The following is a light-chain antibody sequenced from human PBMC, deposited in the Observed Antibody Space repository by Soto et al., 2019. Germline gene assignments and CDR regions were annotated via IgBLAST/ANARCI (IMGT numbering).Light chain of an antibody. CDR2: TGS. CDR1: QAIDSW. V-gene: IGKV1D-16*01. J-gene: IGKJ1*01. CDR3: QQYNTYPWT. Sequence: DIQMPQSPSSVPASAGARVPSTGPASQAIDSWLAWYQQKPGEAPKLLIFTGSLLHSGVPPRFSGSGSGTEFTLTISSLQPDDFATYCCQQYNTYPWTFGQGTKGDIK.